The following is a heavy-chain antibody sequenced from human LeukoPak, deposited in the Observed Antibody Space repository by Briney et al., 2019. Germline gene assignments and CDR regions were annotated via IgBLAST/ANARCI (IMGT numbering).Heavy chain of an antibody. CDR2: IYYSGST. CDR1: GGSISSSSYY. CDR3: ARTSSSWLLTFDP. D-gene: IGHD6-13*01. J-gene: IGHJ5*02. Sequence: SSETLSLTCTVSGGSISSSSYYWGWIRQPPGKGLEWIGSIYYSGSTYYNPSLKSRVTISVDTSKNQFSLKLSSVTAADTAVYYCARTSSSWLLTFDPWGQGTLVTVSS. V-gene: IGHV4-39*07.